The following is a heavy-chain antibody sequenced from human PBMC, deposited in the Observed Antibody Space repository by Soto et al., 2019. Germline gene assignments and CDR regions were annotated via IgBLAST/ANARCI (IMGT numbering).Heavy chain of an antibody. Sequence: QVQLVQSGAEVKKPGSSVKVSCKASGGTFSSYAISWVRQAPGQGLEWMGGIIPISGTANYAQKFQGRVTITADESTSTAYMKLTSLRSEDTAVYYCARSQGSSTSLELYYYYYYGMDVWGQGTTVTVSS. V-gene: IGHV1-69*01. D-gene: IGHD2-2*01. CDR2: IIPISGTA. CDR3: ARSQGSSTSLELYYYYYYGMDV. CDR1: GGTFSSYA. J-gene: IGHJ6*02.